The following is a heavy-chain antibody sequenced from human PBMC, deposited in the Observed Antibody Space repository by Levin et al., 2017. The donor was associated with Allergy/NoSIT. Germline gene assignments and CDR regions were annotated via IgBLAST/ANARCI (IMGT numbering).Heavy chain of an antibody. V-gene: IGHV1-69*06. CDR3: ARESYTSWARTGYFDL. CDR1: GGSINTYG. Sequence: PLASVKVSCKASGGSINTYGISWVRQAPGQGLEWMGGIVFVFGTTNYAQNFQGRVTITADKSTNTVYMELSSLRSEDTAMYYCARESYTSWARTGYFDLWGRGSLVTVSS. D-gene: IGHD2-2*02. J-gene: IGHJ2*01. CDR2: IVFVFGTT.